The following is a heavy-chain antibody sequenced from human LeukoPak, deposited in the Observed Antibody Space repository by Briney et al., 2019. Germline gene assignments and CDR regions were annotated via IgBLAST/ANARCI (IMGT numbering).Heavy chain of an antibody. J-gene: IGHJ6*03. CDR3: TRDFGEVVVAATPDYYYMDV. Sequence: GGSLRLSCTASGFTFGDYAMSWVRQAPGKGLEWVGFIRSKAYGGTTEYAASVKGRFTISRDDSKSIAYLQMSSLKTEDTAVYYCTRDFGEVVVAATPDYYYMDVWGKGTTVTVSS. V-gene: IGHV3-49*04. D-gene: IGHD2-15*01. CDR2: IRSKAYGGTT. CDR1: GFTFGDYA.